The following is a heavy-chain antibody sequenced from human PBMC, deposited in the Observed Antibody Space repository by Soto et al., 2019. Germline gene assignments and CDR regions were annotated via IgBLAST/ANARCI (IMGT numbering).Heavy chain of an antibody. CDR1: NFSISSGYY. CDR3: ARTHSGSYYSVFNY. Sequence: KASETLSLTCVVSNFSISSGYYWGWIRQSPGKGLEWIASIYRSGTTSYNPSLKSRVTISVDPSKNQFSLMLTAVTAADTAVYYCARTHSGSYYSVFNYWGRGSLVTVYS. D-gene: IGHD1-26*01. CDR2: IYRSGTT. V-gene: IGHV4-38-2*01. J-gene: IGHJ4*02.